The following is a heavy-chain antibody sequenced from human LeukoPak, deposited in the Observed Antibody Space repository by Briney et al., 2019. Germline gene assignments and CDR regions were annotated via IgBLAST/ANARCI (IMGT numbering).Heavy chain of an antibody. V-gene: IGHV1-46*01. CDR3: ARDPDYYSSGSQSRNYFDY. CDR2: INPSSSNT. D-gene: IGHD3-10*01. Sequence: ASVKVSCKASGYIFTTYYMHWVRQAPGQGLEWMGVINPSSSNTNYAQKFQGRVTMTRDTSTSTVYMELTSLRSEDTAVYYCARDPDYYSSGSQSRNYFDYWGQGTLVTVSS. J-gene: IGHJ4*02. CDR1: GYIFTTYY.